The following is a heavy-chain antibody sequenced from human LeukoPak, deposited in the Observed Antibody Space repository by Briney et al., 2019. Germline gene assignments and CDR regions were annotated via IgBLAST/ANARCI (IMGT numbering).Heavy chain of an antibody. Sequence: PGRSLRLSCAASGFTFSSYAMHWVRQAPGKGLEWVAVISYDGSNKYYADSVKGRFTISRDNSKNTLYLQMNSLRAEDTAVYYCARDGLDAFDIWGQGTMVTVSS. CDR3: ARDGLDAFDI. V-gene: IGHV3-30-3*01. CDR2: ISYDGSNK. CDR1: GFTFSSYA. J-gene: IGHJ3*02.